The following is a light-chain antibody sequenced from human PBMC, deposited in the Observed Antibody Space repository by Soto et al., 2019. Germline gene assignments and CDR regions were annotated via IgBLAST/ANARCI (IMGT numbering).Light chain of an antibody. CDR2: DVS. V-gene: IGLV2-14*01. Sequence: QSALTQPASVSGSPGQSITISCTGTNSDIGGYNYVSWYQQHPGKAPKLMIYDVSNRPSGVSNRFSGSKSGNTASLTNSGLQAEDEADYYCSSYTSSSTLYVVFGGGTKLTVL. CDR1: NSDIGGYNY. CDR3: SSYTSSSTLYVV. J-gene: IGLJ2*01.